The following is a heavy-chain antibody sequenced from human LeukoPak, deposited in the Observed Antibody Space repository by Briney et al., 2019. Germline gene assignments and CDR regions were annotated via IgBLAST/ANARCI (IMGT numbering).Heavy chain of an antibody. CDR3: AKNFDL. CDR2: ISDRGTT. CDR1: GGSISSYY. V-gene: IGHV4-59*12. Sequence: KPSETLSLTCTVSGGSISSYYWSWIRQPPGKGLEWIGYISDRGTTNYNPSLKSRVTISGDTSKNQFSLRLTSVTAADTAVYFCAKNFDLWGRGTLVTVSS. J-gene: IGHJ2*01.